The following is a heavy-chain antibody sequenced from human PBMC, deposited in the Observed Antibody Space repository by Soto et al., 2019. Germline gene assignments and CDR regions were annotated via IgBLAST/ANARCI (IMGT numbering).Heavy chain of an antibody. CDR2: IYYSGST. CDR1: GGSISSSGYF. Sequence: PSETLSLTCTVSGGSISSSGYFWGWIRQPPGKGLEWIGSIYYSGSTNYNPSLKSRVTISVDTSKNQFSLKLSSVTAADTAVYYCARRQGPIAAAGPHDAFDIWGQGTMVTVSS. J-gene: IGHJ3*02. D-gene: IGHD6-13*01. V-gene: IGHV4-39*07. CDR3: ARRQGPIAAAGPHDAFDI.